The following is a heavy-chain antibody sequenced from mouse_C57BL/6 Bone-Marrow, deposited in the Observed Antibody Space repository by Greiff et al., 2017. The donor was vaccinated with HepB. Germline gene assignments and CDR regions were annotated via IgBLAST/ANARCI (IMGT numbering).Heavy chain of an antibody. V-gene: IGHV3-8*01. CDR1: GYSITSDY. D-gene: IGHD2-5*01. J-gene: IGHJ4*01. CDR3: ARFSNWTYYAMDY. CDR2: ISYSGST. Sequence: EVQRVESGPGLAKPSQTLSLTCSVTGYSITSDYWNWIRKFPGNKLEYLGYISYSGSTYYNPSLKSRISITRDTSKNQYYLQLNSVTTEDTATYYCARFSNWTYYAMDYWGKGTSVTVAS.